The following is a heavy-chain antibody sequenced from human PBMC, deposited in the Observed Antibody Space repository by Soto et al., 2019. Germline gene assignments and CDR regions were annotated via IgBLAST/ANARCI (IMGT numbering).Heavy chain of an antibody. J-gene: IGHJ6*02. CDR2: ISGSGGST. CDR3: ARFYYDSSGYLPSPYYYYYGMDV. V-gene: IGHV3-23*01. D-gene: IGHD3-22*01. Sequence: GGSLRLSCAASGFTFSSYAMSWVRQAPGKGLEWVSAISGSGGSTYYADSVKGRFTISRDNSKNTLYLQMNSLRAEDAAVYYCARFYYDSSGYLPSPYYYYYGMDVWGQGTTVTVSS. CDR1: GFTFSSYA.